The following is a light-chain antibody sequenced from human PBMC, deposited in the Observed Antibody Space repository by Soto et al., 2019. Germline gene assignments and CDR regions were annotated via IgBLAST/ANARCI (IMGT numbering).Light chain of an antibody. CDR3: QQYGSSPQT. CDR1: QSVSSSY. V-gene: IGKV3-20*01. CDR2: GAS. Sequence: EIVLTQSPGTLSLSPGERATLSCRASQSVSSSYLAWYQQKPGQAPRILIYGASSRATGIPDRFSGSGSGTDFTLTSSRLEPEDFAVYYCQQYGSSPQTFGQGTKLEIK. J-gene: IGKJ2*01.